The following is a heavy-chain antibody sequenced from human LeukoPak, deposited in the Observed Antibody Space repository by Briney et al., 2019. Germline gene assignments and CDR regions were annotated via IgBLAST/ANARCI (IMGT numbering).Heavy chain of an antibody. J-gene: IGHJ4*02. CDR2: IYHSGST. Sequence: SETLSLTCTVSGGSIGSYYWSWIRQPPGKGLGWIGYIYHSGSTTYKSSLRSRVTISADTSKNQFSLKLNSVTAADTAVYYCARSGYSYFDYWGQGTLVTVSS. CDR1: GGSIGSYY. CDR3: ARSGYSYFDY. D-gene: IGHD5-18*01. V-gene: IGHV4-59*01.